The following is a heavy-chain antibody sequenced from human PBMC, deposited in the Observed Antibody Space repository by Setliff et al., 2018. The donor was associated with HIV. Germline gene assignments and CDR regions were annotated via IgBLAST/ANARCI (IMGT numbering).Heavy chain of an antibody. CDR2: VNADNGNT. J-gene: IGHJ5*02. V-gene: IGHV1-3*01. CDR1: GYTFTSYA. CDR3: AREGQWLA. Sequence: ASVKVSCKASGYTFTSYALHWVRQAPGQRLEWMGWVNADNGNTKYSEKFQGRVTITRDTAASTVYMELSSLKSEDTAVSYCAREGQWLAWGQGTLVTVSS. D-gene: IGHD6-19*01.